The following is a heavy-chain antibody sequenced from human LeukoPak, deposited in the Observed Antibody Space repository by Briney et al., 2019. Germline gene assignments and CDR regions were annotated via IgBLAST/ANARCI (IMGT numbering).Heavy chain of an antibody. CDR2: IDPSDSYT. V-gene: IGHV5-10-1*01. Sequence: GESLKISCKGSGYSFTSYWISWVRQMPGKGLEWMGRIDPSDSYTNYSPSFQGHVTISADKSISTAYLQWSSLKASDTAMYYCARHVGGFFYYYGMDVWGKGTTGTVSS. J-gene: IGHJ6*04. CDR3: ARHVGGFFYYYGMDV. CDR1: GYSFTSYW. D-gene: IGHD3-10*01.